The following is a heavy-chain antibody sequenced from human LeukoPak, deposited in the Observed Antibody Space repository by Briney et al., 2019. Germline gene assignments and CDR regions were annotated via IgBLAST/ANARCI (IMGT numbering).Heavy chain of an antibody. CDR3: ARWEGGSYYDFDY. CDR1: GGSFSGYY. D-gene: IGHD1-26*01. Sequence: AETLSLTCAVYGGSFSGYYWSWLRQPPGKGLEWLGEINHSGRTNYNQALKSRVTMSVDTSKNQFSLKLSSVTAADTAVYYCARWEGGSYYDFDYWGQGTLVTVSS. J-gene: IGHJ4*02. CDR2: INHSGRT. V-gene: IGHV4-34*01.